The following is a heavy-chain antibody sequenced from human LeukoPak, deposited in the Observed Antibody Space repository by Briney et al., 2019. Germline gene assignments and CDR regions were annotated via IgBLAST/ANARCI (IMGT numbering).Heavy chain of an antibody. D-gene: IGHD6-13*01. CDR3: ARARTPWGIAAAATHY. J-gene: IGHJ4*02. CDR1: GFSFSRYW. CDR2: IKQDGGER. V-gene: IGHV3-7*01. Sequence: HPGGSLRLSCAASGFSFSRYWMSWVRQAPGKGLEWVANIKQDGGERYYVDSVKGRFTISRDNAKNSLYLQMNSLRAEDTAVYYCARARTPWGIAAAATHYWGQGTLVTVSS.